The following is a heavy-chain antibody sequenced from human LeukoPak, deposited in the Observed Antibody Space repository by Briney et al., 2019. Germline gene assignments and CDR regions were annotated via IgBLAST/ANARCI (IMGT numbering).Heavy chain of an antibody. CDR1: GYTFTGYY. CDR2: INPNSGGT. D-gene: IGHD2-15*01. V-gene: IGHV1-2*02. CDR3: ARVVVAATGTWFDP. Sequence: ASVKVSCKASGYTFTGYYMHWVRQAPGQGLEWMGWINPNSGGTNYAQKFQGRVTMTRDTSISTAYMEPSRLRSDDTAVYYCARVVVAATGTWFDPWGQGTLVTVSS. J-gene: IGHJ5*02.